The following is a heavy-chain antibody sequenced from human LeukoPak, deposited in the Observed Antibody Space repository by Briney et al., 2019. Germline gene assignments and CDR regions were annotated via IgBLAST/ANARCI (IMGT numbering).Heavy chain of an antibody. Sequence: GRSLRLSCAASGFTFSSYAMHWVRQAPGKGLEWVAVISYDGSNKYYADSVKGRFTISRDNSKNTLYLQMNSLRAEDTAVYYCARERGSDDILTGYRWAFDIWGQGTMVTVSS. D-gene: IGHD3-9*01. CDR3: ARERGSDDILTGYRWAFDI. V-gene: IGHV3-30*04. CDR1: GFTFSSYA. J-gene: IGHJ3*02. CDR2: ISYDGSNK.